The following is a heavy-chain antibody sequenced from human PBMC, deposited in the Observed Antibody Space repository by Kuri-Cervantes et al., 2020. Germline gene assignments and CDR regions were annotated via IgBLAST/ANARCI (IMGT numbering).Heavy chain of an antibody. CDR1: GFTFSSYA. J-gene: IGHJ3*02. V-gene: IGHV3-30-3*01. CDR2: ISYDGSNK. CDR3: ARGPPYADAFDI. Sequence: GGSLRLSCAASGFTFSSYAMHWVRQAPGKGLEWVAVISYDGSNKYYADSVKGRFTISRDNSKNTLYLQMNSLRAEDTAVYYCARGPPYADAFDIWGQGTMVTVSS.